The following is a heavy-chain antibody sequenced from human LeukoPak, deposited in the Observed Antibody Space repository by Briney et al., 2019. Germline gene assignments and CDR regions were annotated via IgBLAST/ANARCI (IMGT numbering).Heavy chain of an antibody. V-gene: IGHV5-51*01. CDR1: GSRFTSYW. CDR2: IYPGDSDT. CDR3: ARYYYDSSGYTYYFDH. J-gene: IGHJ4*02. Sequence: HGASLKISCKGSGSRFTSYWIGWVRQMPGKGLEWMGIIYPGDSDTRYSPSFQGQVTISADKSISTAYLQWSSLKASDTAMYYCARYYYDSSGYTYYFDHWGQGTLVTVSS. D-gene: IGHD3-22*01.